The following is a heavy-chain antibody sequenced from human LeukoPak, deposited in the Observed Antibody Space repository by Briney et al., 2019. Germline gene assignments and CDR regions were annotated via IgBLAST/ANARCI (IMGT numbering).Heavy chain of an antibody. CDR2: INWNGGST. Sequence: GGSLRLSCAASGFTFDDYGMSWVRQAPGKGLEWVSGINWNGGSTGYADSVKGRFTISRDNSKNTLYLQMNSLRAEDTAVYYCARESGYSYGLGGYFDYWGQGTLVTVSS. D-gene: IGHD5-18*01. V-gene: IGHV3-20*04. J-gene: IGHJ4*02. CDR1: GFTFDDYG. CDR3: ARESGYSYGLGGYFDY.